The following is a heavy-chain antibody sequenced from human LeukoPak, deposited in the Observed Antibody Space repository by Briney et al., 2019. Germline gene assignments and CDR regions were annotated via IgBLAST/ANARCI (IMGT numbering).Heavy chain of an antibody. CDR3: AGSYSSGWYWSGYFDL. CDR2: INHSGST. CDR1: GGSFSGYY. Sequence: PSETLSLTSAVYGGSFSGYYWSWIRQPPGKGLEWIGEINHSGSTNYNPSLKSRVTISVDTSKNQFSLKLSSVTAADTAVYYCAGSYSSGWYWSGYFDLWGRGTLVTVSS. V-gene: IGHV4-34*01. D-gene: IGHD6-19*01. J-gene: IGHJ2*01.